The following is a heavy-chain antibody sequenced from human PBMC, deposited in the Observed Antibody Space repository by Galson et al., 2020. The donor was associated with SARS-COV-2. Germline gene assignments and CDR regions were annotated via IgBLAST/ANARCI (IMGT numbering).Heavy chain of an antibody. D-gene: IGHD2-2*02. Sequence: SGPPLVKPTQTFTLTCNFSGFSLRTSGVGVGWIRQPPGKALEWLALIYWNDDKRYSPSLRNRLTITKDTSKNQVVLTMTNMYPVDTATYYCAHSNTLTWGQGTLVTVSS. J-gene: IGHJ5*02. V-gene: IGHV2-5*01. CDR1: GFSLRTSGVG. CDR3: AHSNTLT. CDR2: IYWNDDK.